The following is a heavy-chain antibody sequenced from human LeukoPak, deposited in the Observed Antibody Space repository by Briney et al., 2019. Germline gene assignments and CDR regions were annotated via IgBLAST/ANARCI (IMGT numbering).Heavy chain of an antibody. CDR2: IYTGDSDT. CDR1: GYIFTYYW. V-gene: IGHV5-51*01. CDR3: ARRRCSGGSCYSGDY. D-gene: IGHD2-15*01. Sequence: GESLKISCKGSGYIFTYYWIDWVRQMPGKGLEYMGIIYTGDSDTRYSPSFQGQVTISADKSINTAYLQWSSLKASDTAMYYCARRRCSGGSCYSGDYWGQGTLVTVSS. J-gene: IGHJ4*02.